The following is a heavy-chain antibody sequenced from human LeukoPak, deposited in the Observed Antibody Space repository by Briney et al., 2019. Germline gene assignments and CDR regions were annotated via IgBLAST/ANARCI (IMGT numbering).Heavy chain of an antibody. CDR2: IWYDGSNK. J-gene: IGHJ3*02. Sequence: GESLKISCAASGFTFSSHGMHWVRQAPGKGLEWVAVIWYDGSNKYYADSVKGRFTISRDNSKNTLYLQMNSLRAEDTAVYYCAKDGPDYYDRAFDIWGQGTMVTVSS. V-gene: IGHV3-33*06. D-gene: IGHD3-22*01. CDR3: AKDGPDYYDRAFDI. CDR1: GFTFSSHG.